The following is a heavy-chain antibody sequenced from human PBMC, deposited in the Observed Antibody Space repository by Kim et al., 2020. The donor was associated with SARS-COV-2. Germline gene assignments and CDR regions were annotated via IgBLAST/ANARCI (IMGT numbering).Heavy chain of an antibody. V-gene: IGHV4-39*01. CDR3: ASTSQTITAAGCPTDY. J-gene: IGHJ4*02. CDR2: LYYSGRT. CDR1: GGSISSSSHY. Sequence: SETLSLTCTVSGGSISSSSHYWGWIRQPPGKGLEWIGSLYYSGRTYYNPSLKSRVTISVDTSKNQFSLNLSSVTAADTAVYYCASTSQTITAAGCPTDYWGRGTLVTVSS. D-gene: IGHD6-19*01.